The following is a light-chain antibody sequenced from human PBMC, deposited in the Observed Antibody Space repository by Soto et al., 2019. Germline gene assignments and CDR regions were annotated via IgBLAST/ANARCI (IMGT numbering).Light chain of an antibody. V-gene: IGKV3-20*01. Sequence: DIVLTQSPGTLSLSPGESATLSCRASQSVDSTYITWYQQKPGQAPRLLISGASSRAADIPDRFSGSGSGTDFTLTINRLEPEDFAVYYCQQYDSSPRTFGQGTKVDIK. CDR3: QQYDSSPRT. CDR1: QSVDSTY. CDR2: GAS. J-gene: IGKJ1*01.